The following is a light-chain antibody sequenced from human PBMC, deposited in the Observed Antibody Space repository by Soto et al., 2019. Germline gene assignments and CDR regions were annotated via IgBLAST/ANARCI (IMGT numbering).Light chain of an antibody. V-gene: IGLV2-11*01. CDR3: CSYAGSYTS. CDR2: DVS. J-gene: IGLJ1*01. CDR1: SSDVGGYNY. Sequence: QSALTQPRSVSGSPGQSVTISCTGTSSDVGGYNYVSWYQQHPGKAPKLMIYDVSKRPSGVPDRFSGSKSGNTASLTISGLQAEDEADYYCCSYAGSYTSFGTGIKLTVL.